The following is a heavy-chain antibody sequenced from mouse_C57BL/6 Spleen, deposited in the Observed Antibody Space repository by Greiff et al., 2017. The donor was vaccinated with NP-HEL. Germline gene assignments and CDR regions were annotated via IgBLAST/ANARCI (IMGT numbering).Heavy chain of an antibody. Sequence: DVHLVESGGGLVKPGGSLKLSCAASGFTFSDYGMHWVRQAPEKGLEWVAYISSGSSTIYYADPVKGRSTISRDNAKNTLFLQMTSLRSEETAMYCGARSVLRYYFDYWGQGTTLTVSS. J-gene: IGHJ2*01. CDR3: ARSVLRYYFDY. CDR2: ISSGSSTI. CDR1: GFTFSDYG. V-gene: IGHV5-17*01. D-gene: IGHD1-1*01.